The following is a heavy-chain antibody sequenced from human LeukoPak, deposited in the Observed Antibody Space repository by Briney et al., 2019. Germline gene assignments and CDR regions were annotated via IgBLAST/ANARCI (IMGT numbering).Heavy chain of an antibody. D-gene: IGHD2-2*01. J-gene: IGHJ5*02. CDR1: GFTFSSYA. V-gene: IGHV3-23*01. Sequence: GGSLRLPCAASGFTFSSYAMSWVRQAPGKGLEWVSAISGSGGSTYYADSVKGRFTISIDNSKNTLYLQMNSLRAEDTAVYYCAKGRTTSPYNWFDPWGQGTLVTVSS. CDR2: ISGSGGST. CDR3: AKGRTTSPYNWFDP.